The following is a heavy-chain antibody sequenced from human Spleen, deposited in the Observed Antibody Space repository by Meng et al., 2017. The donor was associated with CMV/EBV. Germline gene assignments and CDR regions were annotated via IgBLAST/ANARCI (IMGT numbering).Heavy chain of an antibody. V-gene: IGHV3-21*01. D-gene: IGHD6-19*01. CDR1: GFTFSSYS. CDR3: ARVVVVAGKAFDI. CDR2: ISSSSSYI. Sequence: GESLKISCAASGFTFSSYSMNWVRQAPGKGLEWVSSISSSSSYIYYADSVKGRFTISRDNAKNSLYLQMNSLRAEDTAVYYCARVVVVAGKAFDIWGQGTMVTVS. J-gene: IGHJ3*02.